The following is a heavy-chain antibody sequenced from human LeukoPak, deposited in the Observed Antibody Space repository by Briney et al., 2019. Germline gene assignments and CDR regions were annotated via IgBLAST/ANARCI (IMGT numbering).Heavy chain of an antibody. CDR3: ARDTLTDFYGSGTYYNAFFDY. Sequence: ASVKVSCKASGYTFTSYGISWVRQAPGQGLEWMGWISAYNGNTNYAQKLQGRVTMTTDTSTSTAYMELTRLRSDDTAVYYCARDTLTDFYGSGTYYNAFFDYWGQGTLVTVSS. CDR2: ISAYNGNT. CDR1: GYTFTSYG. V-gene: IGHV1-18*01. D-gene: IGHD3-10*01. J-gene: IGHJ4*02.